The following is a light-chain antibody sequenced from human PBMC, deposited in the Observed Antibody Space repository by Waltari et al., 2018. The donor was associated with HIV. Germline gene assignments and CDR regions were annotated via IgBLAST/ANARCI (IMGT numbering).Light chain of an antibody. CDR3: QQFQTFPLT. J-gene: IGKJ4*01. CDR2: EAS. Sequence: AIQLTQSPSSLSASVGDRVNITCRTSQGITNAIAWYQQRPGKPPKLLIYEASNLDSGVPSRFSGSGSGTDFTLTISSLQPEDFATYYCQQFQTFPLTFGGGTNIEIK. CDR1: QGITNA. V-gene: IGKV1-13*02.